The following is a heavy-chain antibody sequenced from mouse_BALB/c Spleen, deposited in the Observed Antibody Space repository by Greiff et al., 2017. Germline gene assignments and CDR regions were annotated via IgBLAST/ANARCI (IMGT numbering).Heavy chain of an antibody. Sequence: VHVKQSGAELVKPGASVKLSCTASGFNIKDTYMHWVKQRPEQGLEWIGRIDPANGNTKYDPKFQGKATITADTSSNTAYLQLSSLTSEDTAVYYCARSNYGYLAWFAYWGQGTLVTVSA. V-gene: IGHV14-3*02. J-gene: IGHJ3*01. CDR1: GFNIKDTY. D-gene: IGHD1-2*01. CDR2: IDPANGNT. CDR3: ARSNYGYLAWFAY.